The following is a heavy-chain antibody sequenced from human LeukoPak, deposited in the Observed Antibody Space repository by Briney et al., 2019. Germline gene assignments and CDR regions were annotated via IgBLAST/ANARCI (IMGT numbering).Heavy chain of an antibody. J-gene: IGHJ4*02. V-gene: IGHV1-69*13. CDR2: IIPIFGPA. Sequence: SVKVSCKASGGTFSSYSSSWGRRAPGQGLEGWGGIIPIFGPANYAQKSQGRVTITAAASPSTASMELSSLRSEDTAVYYCARDWDSGSLWGYFDSWGQGTLVTVSS. D-gene: IGHD1-26*01. CDR3: ARDWDSGSLWGYFDS. CDR1: GGTFSSYS.